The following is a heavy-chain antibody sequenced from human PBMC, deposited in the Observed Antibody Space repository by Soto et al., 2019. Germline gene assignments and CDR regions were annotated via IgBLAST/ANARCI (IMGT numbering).Heavy chain of an antibody. Sequence: PSETLSLTCTVSGGSISSGDYYWSWIRQPPGKGLEWMGYIYYSGTTTNYNPSLKSRVTLSVDTSKNQFSLKLSSVTAADTAVYYCARLGGSYAVTQFDYWGQGTLVTVSS. CDR2: IYYSGTTT. D-gene: IGHD1-26*01. V-gene: IGHV4-61*08. CDR1: GGSISSGDYY. CDR3: ARLGGSYAVTQFDY. J-gene: IGHJ4*02.